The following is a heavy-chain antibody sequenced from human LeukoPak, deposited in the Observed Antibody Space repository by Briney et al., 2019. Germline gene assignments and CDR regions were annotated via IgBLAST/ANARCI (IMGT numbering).Heavy chain of an antibody. CDR1: GYTFTDYF. V-gene: IGHV1-2*02. J-gene: IGHJ5*02. CDR2: INPKSGGT. Sequence: ASVKVSCKTSGYTFTDYFIHWVRQAPGQGLEWMGWINPKSGGTIYAQKFQGRVTMTRDTSISTAYMELSRLRSDDTAVYYCARSDGSSGYYYEGKHNWFDPWGQGTLVTVSS. D-gene: IGHD3-22*01. CDR3: ARSDGSSGYYYEGKHNWFDP.